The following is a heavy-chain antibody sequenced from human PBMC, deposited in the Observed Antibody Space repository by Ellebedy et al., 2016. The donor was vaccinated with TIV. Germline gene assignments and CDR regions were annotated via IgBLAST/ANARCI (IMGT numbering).Heavy chain of an antibody. Sequence: GESLKISXAASGFTFSDYYMSWIRQAPGKGLEWVSYISSSGSTIYYAGSVKGRFTISRDNAKNSLYLQMNSLRAEDTAVYYCARVDDILTSFDYWGQGTLVTVSS. J-gene: IGHJ4*02. CDR1: GFTFSDYY. D-gene: IGHD3-9*01. V-gene: IGHV3-11*01. CDR3: ARVDDILTSFDY. CDR2: ISSSGSTI.